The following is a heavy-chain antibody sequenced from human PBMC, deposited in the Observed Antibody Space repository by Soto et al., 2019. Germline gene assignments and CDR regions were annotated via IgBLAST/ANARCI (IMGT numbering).Heavy chain of an antibody. D-gene: IGHD3-22*01. CDR3: ARGYYHDRDIEF. CDR2: LNPNSGGT. J-gene: IGHJ6*03. V-gene: IGHV1-2*02. CDR1: GYMFTAFY. Sequence: GSSVKVSCKASGYMFTAFYMHWVRQAPGKGIEWMGWLNPNSGGTTYGKKFQGRVTMTRDKSISTAYMELTKLTSDDTAIYFCARGYYHDRDIEFWG.